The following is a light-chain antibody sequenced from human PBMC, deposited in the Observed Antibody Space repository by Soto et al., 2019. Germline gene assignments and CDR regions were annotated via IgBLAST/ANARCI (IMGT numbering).Light chain of an antibody. CDR2: AAS. V-gene: IGKV1-27*01. J-gene: IGKJ4*01. CDR3: QKYNSATLT. Sequence: DIQMTQSPSSLSASVGDRVTITCRASQDLSNSLAWYQQKPGKVPKVLIYAASILQSGVPARFSGSGSGTDFTLTISSLQPEDVATYYCQKYNSATLTFGGGTKVEI. CDR1: QDLSNS.